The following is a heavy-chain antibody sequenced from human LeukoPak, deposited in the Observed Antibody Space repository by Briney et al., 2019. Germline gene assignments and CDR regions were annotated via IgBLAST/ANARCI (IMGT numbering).Heavy chain of an antibody. V-gene: IGHV4-34*01. CDR3: ARGGYCSGGSCYYDAFDI. CDR1: GESFSGYY. J-gene: IGHJ3*02. CDR2: INHSGST. D-gene: IGHD2-15*01. Sequence: SETLSLTCAVYGESFSGYYWGWIRQPPGKGLEWIGEINHSGSTNYNPSLKSRVTISVDTSKNQFSLKLSSVTAADTAVYYCARGGYCSGGSCYYDAFDIWGQGTMVTVSS.